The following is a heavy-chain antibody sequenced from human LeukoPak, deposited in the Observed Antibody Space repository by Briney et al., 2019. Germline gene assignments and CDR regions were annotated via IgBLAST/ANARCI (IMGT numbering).Heavy chain of an antibody. D-gene: IGHD3-22*01. V-gene: IGHV4-59*01. CDR3: ARGRDYYDSSSFFDY. Sequence: SGTLSLTCTVSGGSISSYYWSWIRQPPGKGLEWIGYIYYSGSTNYNPSLKSRVTISVDTSKNRFSLKLNSVTAADTAVYYCARGRDYYDSSSFFDYWGQGALVTVSS. CDR2: IYYSGST. J-gene: IGHJ4*02. CDR1: GGSISSYY.